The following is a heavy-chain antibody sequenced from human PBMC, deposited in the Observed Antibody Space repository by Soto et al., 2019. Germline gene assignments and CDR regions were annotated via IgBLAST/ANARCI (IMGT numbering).Heavy chain of an antibody. V-gene: IGHV4-59*01. Sequence: PSETLSLTCTVSGGSISGYYWSWIRQPPGKGLEWIGYIYYSGSTNYNPSLKSRFTISVDTSKNQFSLKLSSVTAADTAVYYCARSDGRYWGQGTLVTVSS. CDR1: GGSISGYY. CDR2: IYYSGST. J-gene: IGHJ4*02. CDR3: ARSDGRY.